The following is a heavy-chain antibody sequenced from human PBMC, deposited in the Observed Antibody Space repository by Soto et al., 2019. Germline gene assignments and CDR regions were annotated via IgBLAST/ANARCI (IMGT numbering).Heavy chain of an antibody. D-gene: IGHD6-25*01. V-gene: IGHV3-23*01. Sequence: EVQLLESGGGLVQPGWSLRLSCAASGLTFSNYAMRWVRQAPGQGLDWVSAISGSGGTTYYADSVKGRFTISRDNSKNTLFLQMNSLRAEDAAVYYCAKFFVETGSNSGWPWSFHYWGQGTLVTVSS. J-gene: IGHJ4*02. CDR1: GLTFSNYA. CDR2: ISGSGGTT. CDR3: AKFFVETGSNSGWPWSFHY.